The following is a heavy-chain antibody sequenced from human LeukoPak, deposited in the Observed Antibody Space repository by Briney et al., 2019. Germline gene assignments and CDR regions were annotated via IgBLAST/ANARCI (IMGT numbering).Heavy chain of an antibody. CDR2: ISSSSSYI. V-gene: IGHV3-21*01. D-gene: IGHD5-12*01. CDR1: GFTFSSYS. J-gene: IGHJ4*02. Sequence: GGSLRLSCAASGFTFSSYSMNWVRQAPGKGLEGVSSISSSSSYIYYADSVKGRFTISRDNAKNSLYLQMNSLRAEDTAVYYCARGRDKGIVATTIDYWGQGTLVTVSS. CDR3: ARGRDKGIVATTIDY.